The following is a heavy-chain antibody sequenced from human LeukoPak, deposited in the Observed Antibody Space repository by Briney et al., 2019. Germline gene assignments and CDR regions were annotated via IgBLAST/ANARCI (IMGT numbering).Heavy chain of an antibody. CDR2: IYYSGST. CDR1: GGSISSYY. V-gene: IGHV4-59*08. J-gene: IGHJ4*02. D-gene: IGHD6-13*01. Sequence: SETLSLTCTVSGGSISSYYWSWIRQPPGKGLEWIGYIYYSGSTNYNPSLKSRVTISVDTSKNQFSLKLSSVTAADTAVYYCASPIAAAGENDYWGQGTLVTVSS. CDR3: ASPIAAAGENDY.